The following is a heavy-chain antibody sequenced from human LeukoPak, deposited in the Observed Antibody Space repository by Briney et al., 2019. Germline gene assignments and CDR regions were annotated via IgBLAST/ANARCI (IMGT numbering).Heavy chain of an antibody. V-gene: IGHV4-61*01. D-gene: IGHD3-10*01. CDR3: ARSQNYYGSGDY. J-gene: IGHJ4*02. CDR1: GDSVSNGNYY. CDR2: IYYTGST. Sequence: SETLSLTCTVSGDSVSNGNYYWSWLRQPPGKALEWIGYIYYTGSTYYNPSLEGRVTISVDTSRNQFSVKLSSVTAADTAVYYCARSQNYYGSGDYWSQGTLVTVSS.